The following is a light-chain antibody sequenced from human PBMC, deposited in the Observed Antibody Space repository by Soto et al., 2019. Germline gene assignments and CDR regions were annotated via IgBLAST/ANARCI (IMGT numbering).Light chain of an antibody. CDR1: QDIRNH. Sequence: DIQMTQSPSSLSASAGDRVIITCQASQDIRNHLNWYQQKPGKAPKLLIYDVSNLATGVPPKFSGGGSGTDFTLYISSLQPEDIATYYCQHYDDLVTFGGGTKVEIK. CDR3: QHYDDLVT. V-gene: IGKV1-33*01. J-gene: IGKJ4*01. CDR2: DVS.